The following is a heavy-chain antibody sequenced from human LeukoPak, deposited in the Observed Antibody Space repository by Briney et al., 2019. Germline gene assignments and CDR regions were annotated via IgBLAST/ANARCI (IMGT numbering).Heavy chain of an antibody. CDR3: ARDLRKKWGVHAN. J-gene: IGHJ4*01. D-gene: IGHD1-26*01. Sequence: PGGSLRLSCAASGFTFSAYNMNWVRQAPGKGLGWVSSITSSSTYIYYADSVTGRFTISRDNAKNSLYLQMNSLRAEDTAVYYCARDLRKKWGVHANWGQGTLVTVSS. V-gene: IGHV3-21*06. CDR1: GFTFSAYN. CDR2: ITSSSTYI.